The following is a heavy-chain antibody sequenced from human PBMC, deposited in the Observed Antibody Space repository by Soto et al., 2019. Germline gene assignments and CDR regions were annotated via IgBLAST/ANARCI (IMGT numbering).Heavy chain of an antibody. J-gene: IGHJ3*02. CDR1: GGTFSSYT. CDR2: IIPLLGIT. V-gene: IGHV1-69*02. CDR3: ARGAAFDI. Sequence: ASVKVSCKASGGTFSSYTFSWVRQVPGQGLQWMGRIIPLLGITNYAQNFQGRVTITADTSTSTAYMDLTSLRSDDTAIYYCARGAAFDIWGQGTMVTVSS.